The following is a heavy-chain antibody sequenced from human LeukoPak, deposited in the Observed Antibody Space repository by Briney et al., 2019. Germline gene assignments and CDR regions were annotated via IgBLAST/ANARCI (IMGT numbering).Heavy chain of an antibody. CDR3: AKDLLAWDAFDI. Sequence: GGSLRLSCAASGFTFSSYWMNWVRQAPGKGLVWVSRIASDGSSTTYADSVKGRFSISRDNAKNTLYLQMNSLRAEDTAVYYCAKDLLAWDAFDIWGQGTMVTVSS. CDR1: GFTFSSYW. CDR2: IASDGSST. D-gene: IGHD3-3*02. V-gene: IGHV3-74*01. J-gene: IGHJ3*02.